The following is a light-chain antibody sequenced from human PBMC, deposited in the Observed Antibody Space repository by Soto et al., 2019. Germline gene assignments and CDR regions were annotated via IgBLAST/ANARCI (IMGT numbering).Light chain of an antibody. J-gene: IGKJ1*01. CDR1: QGVSRK. V-gene: IGKV3-15*01. Sequence: EIVITQSPSTLSVAPGERVTFSCRASQGVSRKLAWYQHKPGQAPRLLISGASTGATGVPARFSGSGSGTEFTLTISSLQSEDFAIYFCQQYADWPKTFGQGTKVDI. CDR2: GAS. CDR3: QQYADWPKT.